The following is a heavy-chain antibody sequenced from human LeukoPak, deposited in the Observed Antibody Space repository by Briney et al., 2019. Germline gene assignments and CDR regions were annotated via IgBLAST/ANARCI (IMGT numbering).Heavy chain of an antibody. D-gene: IGHD2-2*01. CDR1: GYTFTSNY. Sequence: SVTVSCKASGYTFTSNYMHWVRLAPGQAIEWVGMIHPSGGNTNYAQKFQGGVAMTRDTSTSTVYMELSSLRSEDTAIYYCARDCSSTRCQGPVFDNWGQGTLVTVSS. V-gene: IGHV1-46*01. CDR3: ARDCSSTRCQGPVFDN. CDR2: IHPSGGNT. J-gene: IGHJ4*02.